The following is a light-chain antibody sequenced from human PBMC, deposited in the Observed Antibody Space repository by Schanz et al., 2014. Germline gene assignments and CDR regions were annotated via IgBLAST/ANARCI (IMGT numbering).Light chain of an antibody. V-gene: IGKV3-15*01. Sequence: EIVMTQSPATLSVSPGERATLSCRASQSVSSNLAWYQQKPGQAPRLVIYGASARATGIPARFSGSGSGTEFTLTISSLQSEDFAVYYCQQYNNWLTFGGGTKVEI. CDR2: GAS. J-gene: IGKJ4*01. CDR1: QSVSSN. CDR3: QQYNNWLT.